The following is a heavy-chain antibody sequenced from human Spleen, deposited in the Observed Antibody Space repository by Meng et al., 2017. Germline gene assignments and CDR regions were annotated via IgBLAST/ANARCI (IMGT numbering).Heavy chain of an antibody. CDR3: ARDIREVGATYYFDY. CDR2: IHNSGGT. V-gene: IGHV4-59*02. CDR1: GAPVSSYY. J-gene: IGHJ4*02. D-gene: IGHD1-26*01. Sequence: SETLSLTCTVSGAPVSSYYWSWIRQPPGKGLEWIGYIHNSGGTTYNPSLKSRVTMSVDTSKNQFSLKLSSVAAADTAVYYCARDIREVGATYYFDYWGQGTLVTVSS.